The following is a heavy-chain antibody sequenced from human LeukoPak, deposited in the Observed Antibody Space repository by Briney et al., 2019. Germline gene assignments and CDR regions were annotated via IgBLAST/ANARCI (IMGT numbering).Heavy chain of an antibody. J-gene: IGHJ4*02. CDR3: ARFVNYYDYGVFDY. Sequence: SQTLSLTCAISGSSVSSNSAAWNWIRQSPSRGLEWLGRTYYRSKWYNDYAVSVKSRITINPDTTKNQFSLQLNSVSPEDTAVYYCARFVNYYDYGVFDYWGQGTLVTVSS. D-gene: IGHD4-17*01. CDR2: TYYRSKWYN. CDR1: GSSVSSNSAA. V-gene: IGHV6-1*01.